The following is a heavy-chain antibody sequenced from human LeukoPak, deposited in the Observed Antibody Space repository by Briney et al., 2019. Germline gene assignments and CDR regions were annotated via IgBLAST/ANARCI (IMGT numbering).Heavy chain of an antibody. V-gene: IGHV4-39*02. CDR2: IYYSGST. CDR3: ARDTDANGSVHGMDV. D-gene: IGHD1-1*01. Sequence: PSETLSLTCTVSGGSISSSRYYWGWLRQPPGEGLEWIGSIYYSGSTYYNPSLKSRVTISVDTSRNQFFLKLSSVTAADTAVYYCARDTDANGSVHGMDVWGQGTTVTASS. J-gene: IGHJ6*02. CDR1: GGSISSSRYY.